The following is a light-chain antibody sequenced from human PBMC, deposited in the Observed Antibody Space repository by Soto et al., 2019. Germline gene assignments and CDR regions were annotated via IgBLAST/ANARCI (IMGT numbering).Light chain of an antibody. J-gene: IGLJ1*01. CDR2: EVS. Sequence: QSALTQPAFVSGSPGQSITISCTGTSSDVGGYSYVSWYQHPPGKAPKLMISEVSNRPSGVSNRFSGSKSGNTASLTISGLQAEHEADYYCSSYTSTSTRVFGTGTKVTVL. CDR1: SSDVGGYSY. V-gene: IGLV2-14*01. CDR3: SSYTSTSTRV.